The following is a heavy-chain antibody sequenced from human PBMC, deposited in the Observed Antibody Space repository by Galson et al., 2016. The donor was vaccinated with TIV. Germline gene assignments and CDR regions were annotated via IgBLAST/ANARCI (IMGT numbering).Heavy chain of an antibody. D-gene: IGHD1-26*01. CDR2: LSLSGAYT. CDR3: AKVGKSGDYSWDAFDV. J-gene: IGHJ3*01. Sequence: SLRLSCAASGFSFRNYVMSWVRLVPGKGLEWVSSLSLSGAYTYYADSVKGRFTISRDNAKYTLFLQLNSLRAGDTAIYYCAKVGKSGDYSWDAFDVWGQGTVVTVSS. V-gene: IGHV3-23*01. CDR1: GFSFRNYV.